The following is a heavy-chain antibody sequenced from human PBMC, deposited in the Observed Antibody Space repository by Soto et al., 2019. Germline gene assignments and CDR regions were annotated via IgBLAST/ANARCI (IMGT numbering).Heavy chain of an antibody. V-gene: IGHV1-69*12. CDR3: ASDGGSAQEGRYYYGMDV. Sequence: QVQLVQSGAEVKKPGSSVKVSCKASGGTFSSYAISWVRQAPGQGLEWMGGIIPIFGTADYAQKFQGRVTITAGESTSTAYMELSTLRSEDTAVYYCASDGGSAQEGRYYYGMDVWGQGPTVTVSS. CDR1: GGTFSSYA. J-gene: IGHJ6*02. D-gene: IGHD1-26*01. CDR2: IIPIFGTA.